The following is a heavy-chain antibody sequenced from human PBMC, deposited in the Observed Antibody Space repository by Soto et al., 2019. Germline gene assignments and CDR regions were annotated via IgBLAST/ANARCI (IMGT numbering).Heavy chain of an antibody. D-gene: IGHD4-17*01. CDR3: GKYSDYGDHRDWFDP. V-gene: IGHV3-30*18. J-gene: IGHJ5*02. Sequence: QVQLVESGGGVVYPGRSLRLSCTASGFSFSSYGVNWVRQAPGKGLEWVAVISYHGVNKYYADSVNGRFTISRDNSKNMVFLQMNSLRVEDTAVYYGGKYSDYGDHRDWFDPWGQGTLVTVSS. CDR1: GFSFSSYG. CDR2: ISYHGVNK.